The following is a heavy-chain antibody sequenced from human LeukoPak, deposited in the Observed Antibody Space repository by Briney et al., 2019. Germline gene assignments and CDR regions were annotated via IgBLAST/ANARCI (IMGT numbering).Heavy chain of an antibody. CDR1: GGSISSYY. J-gene: IGHJ4*02. Sequence: SETLSLTCTVSGGSISSYYWSWIRQPPGKGLEWIGYIYYSGSTNYNPSLKSRVTISVDTSKNQFSLKLSSVTAADTAVYYCVYDSSGYWGQGTLVTVSS. D-gene: IGHD3-22*01. CDR3: VYDSSGY. V-gene: IGHV4-59*01. CDR2: IYYSGST.